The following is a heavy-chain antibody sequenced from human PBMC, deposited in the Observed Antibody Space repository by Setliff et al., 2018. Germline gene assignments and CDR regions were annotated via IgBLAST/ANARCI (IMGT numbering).Heavy chain of an antibody. V-gene: IGHV1-18*01. CDR1: GYTFISYG. CDR2: ISA. J-gene: IGHJ4*02. Sequence: GASVKVSCKTSGYTFISYGINWVRQAPGQGLEWMGWISAYAQKFQGRVTMTTDTSTNTAFMELRSLRSDDTAVYYCTRGPKDFVVPPTANIFDYWGQGTVVTVSS. CDR3: TRGPKDFVVPPTANIFDY. D-gene: IGHD2-2*01.